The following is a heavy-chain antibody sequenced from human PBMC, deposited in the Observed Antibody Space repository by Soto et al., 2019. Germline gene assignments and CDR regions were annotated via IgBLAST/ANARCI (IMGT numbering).Heavy chain of an antibody. V-gene: IGHV3-48*01. Sequence: PGGSLRLSCAASGFTFSYYSMNWVRQAPGKGLEWVSYTSSSSSTIYYADSVKGRFTISRGNAKESLYLQMNSLRAEDTAVYYCARSIAAAKDVFYIWGKGTMVTVSS. D-gene: IGHD6-13*01. CDR2: TSSSSSTI. CDR1: GFTFSYYS. CDR3: ARSIAAAKDVFYI. J-gene: IGHJ3*02.